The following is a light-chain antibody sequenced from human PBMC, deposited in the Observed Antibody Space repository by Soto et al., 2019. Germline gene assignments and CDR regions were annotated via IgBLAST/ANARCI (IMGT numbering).Light chain of an antibody. CDR1: SSDVGGYNY. CDR2: EVN. J-gene: IGLJ1*01. CDR3: SSYAGSNNFGV. V-gene: IGLV2-8*01. Sequence: QSALTQPPSASGSPGQSFTISCTGTSSDVGGYNYVSWYQQHPGKAPKFMIYEVNKRPSGVPDRFSGSKSGNTASLTVSGLQAEDEAYYYCSSYAGSNNFGVFGTGTKVTVL.